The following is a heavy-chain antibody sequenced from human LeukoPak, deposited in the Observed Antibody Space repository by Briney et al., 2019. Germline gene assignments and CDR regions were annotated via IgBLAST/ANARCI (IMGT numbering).Heavy chain of an antibody. D-gene: IGHD5-24*01. CDR1: GGSISSSSYY. J-gene: IGHJ4*02. CDR3: ARVSRMATIHY. V-gene: IGHV4-39*07. Sequence: PSETLSLTCTVSGGSISSSSYYWGWIRQPPGKGLEWIGSIYYSGSTYYNPSLKSRVTISVDTSKNQFSLKLSSVTAADTAVYYCARVSRMATIHYWGQGTLVTVSS. CDR2: IYYSGST.